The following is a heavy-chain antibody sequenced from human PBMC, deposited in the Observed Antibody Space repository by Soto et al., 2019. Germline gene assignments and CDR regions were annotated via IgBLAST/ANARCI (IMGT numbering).Heavy chain of an antibody. CDR2: IIPILDVL. CDR1: GGTFSTYT. D-gene: IGHD2-15*01. V-gene: IGHV1-69*02. Sequence: QVHLVQSGAEVKKPGSSVKVSCKTSGGTFSTYTVSWVRQAPGQGLEWIGRIIPILDVLTYAQKIQGRVRTTGDKARSTADVEGTSLKSEDTDRYYWARGSEGSGTERALHFWGQGTMVTVSS. CDR3: ARGSEGSGTERALHF. J-gene: IGHJ3*01.